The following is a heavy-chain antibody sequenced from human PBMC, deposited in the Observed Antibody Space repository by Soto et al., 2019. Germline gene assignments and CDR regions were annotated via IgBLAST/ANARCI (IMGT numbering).Heavy chain of an antibody. CDR2: ISGSGGST. CDR1: EFPFSSYA. J-gene: IGHJ3*02. CDR3: AKVLNYYDSSGYYYGVFGAFDI. Sequence: GGSLRLSFPASEFPFSSYAMSWVRQAPGKGLERTSAISGSGGSTYYADSVKGRFTISRDNSKNTLYLQMNSLRAEDTAVYYCAKVLNYYDSSGYYYGVFGAFDIWGQGTMVTVSS. D-gene: IGHD3-22*01. V-gene: IGHV3-23*01.